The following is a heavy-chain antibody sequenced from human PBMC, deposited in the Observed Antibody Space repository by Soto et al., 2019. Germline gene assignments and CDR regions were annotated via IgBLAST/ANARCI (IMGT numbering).Heavy chain of an antibody. CDR1: GGSISSSSYY. D-gene: IGHD3-3*01. V-gene: IGHV4-39*01. Sequence: KPSETLSLTCTVSGGSISSSSYYWGWIRQPPGKGLERIGSIYYSGSTYYNPSLKSRVTISVDTSKNQFSLKLSSVTAADTAVYYCAGPANKYYDFWSGYYSTWGQGTLVTVSS. CDR3: AGPANKYYDFWSGYYST. J-gene: IGHJ5*02. CDR2: IYYSGST.